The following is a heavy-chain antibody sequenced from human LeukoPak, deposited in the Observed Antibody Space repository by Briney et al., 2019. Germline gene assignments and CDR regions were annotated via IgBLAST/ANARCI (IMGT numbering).Heavy chain of an antibody. D-gene: IGHD2-2*01. CDR1: GFTFSSYG. J-gene: IGHJ6*02. CDR2: IWYDGSNK. Sequence: HPGGSLSLSCAASGFTFSSYGMHWVRQAPGKGLEWVAVIWYDGSNKYYADSVKGRFTISRDNSKNTLYLQMNSLRAEDTAVYYCARDHIVVVPAAIVVGYYGMDVWGQGTTVTVSS. V-gene: IGHV3-33*01. CDR3: ARDHIVVVPAAIVVGYYGMDV.